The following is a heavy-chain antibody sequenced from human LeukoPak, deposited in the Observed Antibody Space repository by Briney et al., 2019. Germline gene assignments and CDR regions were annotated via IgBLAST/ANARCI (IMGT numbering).Heavy chain of an antibody. J-gene: IGHJ6*02. CDR2: IYYSGST. Sequence: SETLSLTCTVSGGSISSYYWSWIRQPPEKGVEWIGYIYYSGSTNYNPSLESRVTISVDTSKNQFSLKLSSVTAADTAVYYCARHNFGSGWGDYYGMDVWGQGTTVTVSS. CDR1: GGSISSYY. D-gene: IGHD6-19*01. CDR3: ARHNFGSGWGDYYGMDV. V-gene: IGHV4-59*08.